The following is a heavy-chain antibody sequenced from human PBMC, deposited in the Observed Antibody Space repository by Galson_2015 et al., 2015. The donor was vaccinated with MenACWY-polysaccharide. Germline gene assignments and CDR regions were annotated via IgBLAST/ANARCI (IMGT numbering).Heavy chain of an antibody. Sequence: SVKVSCKASGYTFTGYYIHWVRQAPGQGLEWLGWLNPNSGGTNYAQKFQGWIRMTRDTSISAAYMELSGLRSDDTAVLFCARGGRNEYQHSRDSAYYFDYWGQGTLVTVSS. CDR2: LNPNSGGT. J-gene: IGHJ4*02. CDR1: GYTFTGYY. CDR3: ARGGRNEYQHSRDSAYYFDY. V-gene: IGHV1-2*04. D-gene: IGHD3-22*01.